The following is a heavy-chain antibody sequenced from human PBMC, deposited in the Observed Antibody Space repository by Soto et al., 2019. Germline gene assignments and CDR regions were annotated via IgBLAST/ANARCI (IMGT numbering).Heavy chain of an antibody. V-gene: IGHV3-33*01. J-gene: IGHJ5*02. Sequence: QVQLVESGGGVVQPGRSLRLSCAASGFTFNSHGMHWVRQAPGKGPEWVAVIWYDGSNKYYADSVKGRFTISRDNSKNTLYLEMNRLRVEDTAVYYCARDSSNSWWFDPWGQGTLVTVSP. CDR2: IWYDGSNK. CDR1: GFTFNSHG. CDR3: ARDSSNSWWFDP. D-gene: IGHD6-13*01.